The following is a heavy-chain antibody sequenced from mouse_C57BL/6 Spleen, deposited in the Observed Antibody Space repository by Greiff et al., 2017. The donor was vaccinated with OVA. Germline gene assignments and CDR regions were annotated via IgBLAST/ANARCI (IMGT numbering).Heavy chain of an antibody. CDR2: IDPSDSYT. V-gene: IGHV1-50*01. D-gene: IGHD1-1*01. CDR3: ARVDITTVVATGDFDY. Sequence: QVQLQQPGAELVKPGASVKLSCKASGYTFTSYWMQWVKQRPGQGLEWIGEIDPSDSYTNYNQKFKGKATLTVDTSSSTAYMQLSSLTSEDSAVYYCARVDITTVVATGDFDYWGQGTTLTVSS. J-gene: IGHJ2*01. CDR1: GYTFTSYW.